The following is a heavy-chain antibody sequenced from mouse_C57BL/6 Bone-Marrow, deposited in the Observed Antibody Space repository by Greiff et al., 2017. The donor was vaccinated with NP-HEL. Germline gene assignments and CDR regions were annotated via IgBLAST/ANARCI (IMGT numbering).Heavy chain of an antibody. J-gene: IGHJ1*03. CDR3: ARSYYGSSLDYWYFDV. V-gene: IGHV14-3*01. CDR2: IDPANGTT. D-gene: IGHD1-1*01. Sequence: EVQLQQSVAELVRPGASVKLSCTASGFNIKNTYMHWVKQRPEQGLEWIGRIDPANGTTKYAPKFQGKATITADTSSNTAYLQLSSLTSEDTAIYYCARSYYGSSLDYWYFDVWGTGTTVIVSS. CDR1: GFNIKNTY.